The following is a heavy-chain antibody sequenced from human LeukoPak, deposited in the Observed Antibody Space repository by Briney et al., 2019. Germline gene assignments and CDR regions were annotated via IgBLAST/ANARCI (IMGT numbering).Heavy chain of an antibody. J-gene: IGHJ4*02. V-gene: IGHV1-18*01. CDR1: GYTFTNYG. D-gene: IGHD6-13*01. CDR2: ISAYNGNT. Sequence: GAPVKVSCKASGYTFTNYGITWMRQAPGQGLEWMGWISAYNGNTNYAQKLQGRVTMTTDTSTSTAYMELRSLRSEDTAVYYCARDLYSSSLGGLVYWGQGTLVTVSS. CDR3: ARDLYSSSLGGLVY.